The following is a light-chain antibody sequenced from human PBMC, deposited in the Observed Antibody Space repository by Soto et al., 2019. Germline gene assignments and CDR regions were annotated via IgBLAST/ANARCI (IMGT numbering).Light chain of an antibody. CDR2: SND. J-gene: IGLJ2*01. CDR3: ATWDDSLNGVV. Sequence: QSVLTQPPSASGTPGQRVSISCSGGSSNIGTNTVNWYQHLPGTAPKLLIFSNDERPSGVPDRFSGSKSGTSASLAISGLQSDEEADYYCATWDDSLNGVVFGGGTKVTVL. CDR1: SSNIGTNT. V-gene: IGLV1-44*01.